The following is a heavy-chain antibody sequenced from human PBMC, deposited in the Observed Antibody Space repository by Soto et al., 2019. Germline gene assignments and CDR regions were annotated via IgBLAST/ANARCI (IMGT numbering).Heavy chain of an antibody. J-gene: IGHJ3*01. CDR3: ARGAGDSGDALDV. D-gene: IGHD7-27*01. CDR2: ISSSSSNI. V-gene: IGHV3-21*02. CDR1: GFNFNTYT. Sequence: EVQLVESGGGLVKPGGSLRLSCVASGFNFNTYTIHWVRQTPGKGLEWVSSISSSSSNIFYDDSVKGRFTISRDNAKKSLYLQMNSLGAADTAVYYCARGAGDSGDALDVWGQGTMVTVS.